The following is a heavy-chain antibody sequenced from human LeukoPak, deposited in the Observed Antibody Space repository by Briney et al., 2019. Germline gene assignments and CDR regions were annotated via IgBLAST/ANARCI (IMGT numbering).Heavy chain of an antibody. CDR3: VKVTSAY. Sequence: PGGSLRLSCAGSGFAFGSYWMHWVRQAPGKGLMWVSRIKFDGSVTTYADSVKGRFTISRDNSKNTLYLQMNSLRAEDTAVYYCVKVTSAYWGQGTLVTVSS. V-gene: IGHV3-74*01. J-gene: IGHJ4*02. CDR2: IKFDGSVT. CDR1: GFAFGSYW.